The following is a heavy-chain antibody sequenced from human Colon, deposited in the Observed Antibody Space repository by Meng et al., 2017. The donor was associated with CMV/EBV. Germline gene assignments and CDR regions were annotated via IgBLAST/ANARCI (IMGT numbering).Heavy chain of an antibody. CDR3: VRESTSSSYDY. Sequence: GGSLRLSCAASGFMFSSHGMNWVRQAPGKGLEWIASMSYGSTYVEYADSVLGRFTIARDNAGASLYLQMDRLRVDDTAVYYCVRESTSSSYDYWGQGTMVTVSS. V-gene: IGHV3-21*06. J-gene: IGHJ4*02. D-gene: IGHD2-2*01. CDR1: GFMFSSHG. CDR2: MSYGSTYV.